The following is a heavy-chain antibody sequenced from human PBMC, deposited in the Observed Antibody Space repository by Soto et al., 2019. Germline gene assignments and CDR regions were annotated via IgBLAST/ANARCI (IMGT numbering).Heavy chain of an antibody. CDR2: ISSSSSTI. Sequence: GALRLSCAASGFTFSSYSMNWVRQAPGKGLEWVSYISSSSSTIYYADSVKGRFTISRDNAKNSLYLQMNSLRDEDTAVYYCARAPWAVCISTSCYHYYYGMDVWGQGTTVTVSS. V-gene: IGHV3-48*02. CDR1: GFTFSSYS. CDR3: ARAPWAVCISTSCYHYYYGMDV. D-gene: IGHD2-2*01. J-gene: IGHJ6*02.